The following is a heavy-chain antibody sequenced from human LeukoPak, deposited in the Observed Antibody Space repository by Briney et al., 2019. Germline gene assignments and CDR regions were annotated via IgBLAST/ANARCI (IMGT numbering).Heavy chain of an antibody. J-gene: IGHJ4*02. CDR3: AKQLGYCSDGSCYFPY. CDR1: GVTLSNYA. D-gene: IGHD2-15*01. CDR2: ISNNGGYT. V-gene: IGHV3-23*01. Sequence: PRGSLRLSCVASGVTLSNYAMSWVRQAPGKGLEWVSAISNNGGYTYYADSVQGRFTISRDNSKSTLCLQMNSLRAEDTAVYYCAKQLGYCSDGSCYFPYWGQGTLVTVSS.